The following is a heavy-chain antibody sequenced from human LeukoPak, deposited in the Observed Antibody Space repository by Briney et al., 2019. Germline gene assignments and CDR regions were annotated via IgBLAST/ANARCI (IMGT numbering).Heavy chain of an antibody. CDR2: INHSGST. CDR1: GGSFSGYY. D-gene: IGHD2-2*01. V-gene: IGHV4-34*01. Sequence: PSETLSLTCAVYGGSFSGYYWSWIRQPPGKGLEWIGEINHSGSTNYNPSLKGRVTISVDTSKNQFSLKLSSVTAADTAVYYCARVDCSSTSCWDYWGQGTLVTVSS. J-gene: IGHJ4*02. CDR3: ARVDCSSTSCWDY.